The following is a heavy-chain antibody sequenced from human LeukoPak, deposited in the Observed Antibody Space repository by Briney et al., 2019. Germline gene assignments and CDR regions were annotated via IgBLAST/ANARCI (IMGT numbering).Heavy chain of an antibody. CDR1: GFTFSSYS. V-gene: IGHV3-48*01. CDR2: ISYSSSTI. CDR3: ARDRLHYGEYEKTFDY. D-gene: IGHD4-17*01. Sequence: GGSLRLSCAASGFTFSSYSMNWARQAPGKGPEWVSYISYSSSTIYYADSVKGRFTISRDNGKNSLYLQMNSLRAEDTAVYYCARDRLHYGEYEKTFDYWGQGTLVTVSS. J-gene: IGHJ4*02.